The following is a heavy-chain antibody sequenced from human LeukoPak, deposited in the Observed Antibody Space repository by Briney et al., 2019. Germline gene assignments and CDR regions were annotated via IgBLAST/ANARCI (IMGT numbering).Heavy chain of an antibody. V-gene: IGHV4-59*01. CDR3: ARETAVQPPDY. D-gene: IGHD1-1*01. Sequence: SETLSLTCAVYGGSFSGYYWSWIRQPPGKGLEWIGYIYYSGSTNYNPSLKSRVTISVDTSKNLFSLKLSSVTAADTAVYYCARETAVQPPDYWGQGTLVTVSS. CDR1: GGSFSGYY. J-gene: IGHJ4*02. CDR2: IYYSGST.